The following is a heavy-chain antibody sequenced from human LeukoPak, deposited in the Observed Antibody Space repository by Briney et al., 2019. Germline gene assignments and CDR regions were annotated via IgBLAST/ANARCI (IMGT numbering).Heavy chain of an antibody. Sequence: GGSLRLSCAASGFTFSSYAMSWVRQAPGKGLEWVSAISGSGGSTYYADSVKGRFTISRDNSKNTLYPQMNSLRAEDTAVYYCAKVTDLYYDILTGYYSINYFDYWGQGTLVTVSS. CDR2: ISGSGGST. D-gene: IGHD3-9*01. CDR1: GFTFSSYA. V-gene: IGHV3-23*01. CDR3: AKVTDLYYDILTGYYSINYFDY. J-gene: IGHJ4*02.